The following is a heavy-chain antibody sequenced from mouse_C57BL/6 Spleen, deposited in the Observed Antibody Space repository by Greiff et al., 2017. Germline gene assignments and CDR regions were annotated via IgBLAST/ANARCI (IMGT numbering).Heavy chain of an antibody. CDR1: GYTFTSYT. CDR2: INPSSGYT. CDR3: ARWRDYSSYFDY. Sequence: QVHVKQSGAELARPGASVKMSCKASGYTFTSYTMHWVKQRPGQGLEWIGYINPSSGYTKYNQKFKDKATLTADKSSSTAYMQLSSLTSEDSAVYYCARWRDYSSYFDYWGQGTTLTVSS. V-gene: IGHV1-4*01. D-gene: IGHD1-1*01. J-gene: IGHJ2*01.